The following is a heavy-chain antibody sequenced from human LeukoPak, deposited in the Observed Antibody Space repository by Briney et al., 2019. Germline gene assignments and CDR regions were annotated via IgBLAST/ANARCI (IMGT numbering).Heavy chain of an antibody. CDR1: GGSISSYY. V-gene: IGHV4-59*01. J-gene: IGHJ6*03. Sequence: SETLSLTCTVSGGSISSYYWSWIRQPPGKGLEWIGYIYYSGSTNYNPSPKSRVTISVDTSKNQFSLKLSSVTAADTAVYYCARGTPYYYYYYMDVWGKGTTVTVSS. CDR2: IYYSGST. D-gene: IGHD2-15*01. CDR3: ARGTPYYYYYYMDV.